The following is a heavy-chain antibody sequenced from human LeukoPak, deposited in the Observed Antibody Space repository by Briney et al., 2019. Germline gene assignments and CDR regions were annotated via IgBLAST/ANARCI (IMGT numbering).Heavy chain of an antibody. D-gene: IGHD1-26*01. CDR3: ARASNSGTLGEDY. Sequence: GGSLRLSCAASGFTFSSYSMNWVRQAPGKGLEWVSSISSDSNYMNYADSVKDRFTISRDNAYNSLYLEMNSLRAEDTAVYYCARASNSGTLGEDYWGQGTLVTVSS. J-gene: IGHJ4*02. V-gene: IGHV3-21*01. CDR1: GFTFSSYS. CDR2: ISSDSNYM.